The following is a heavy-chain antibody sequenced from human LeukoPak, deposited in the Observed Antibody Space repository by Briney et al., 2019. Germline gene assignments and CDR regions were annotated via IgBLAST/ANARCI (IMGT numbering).Heavy chain of an antibody. V-gene: IGHV4-59*01. CDR1: GGSISSYY. CDR2: IYYSGST. J-gene: IGHJ6*02. CDR3: ARDDPYAYAMDV. D-gene: IGHD4-17*01. Sequence: SETLSLTCTVSGGSISSYYWSWIRQPPGKGLEWVGYIYYSGSTNYNPSLKSRVTISVDPSKNQFSLNLTSVTAADRAGYYCARDDPYAYAMDVWGQGTTVTVSS.